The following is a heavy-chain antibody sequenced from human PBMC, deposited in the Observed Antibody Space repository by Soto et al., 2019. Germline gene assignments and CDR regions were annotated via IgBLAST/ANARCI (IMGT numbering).Heavy chain of an antibody. J-gene: IGHJ5*02. CDR1: GYSFTSYW. CDR3: ARLLYYYDSSGWGDWFDP. Sequence: PGESLKISCKGSGYSFTSYWIGWVRQMPGKGLEWMGIIYPGDSDTRYSPSFQGQVTISADKSISTAYLQWSSLKASDTAMYYCARLLYYYDSSGWGDWFDPWGQGTLVTVSS. V-gene: IGHV5-51*01. D-gene: IGHD3-22*01. CDR2: IYPGDSDT.